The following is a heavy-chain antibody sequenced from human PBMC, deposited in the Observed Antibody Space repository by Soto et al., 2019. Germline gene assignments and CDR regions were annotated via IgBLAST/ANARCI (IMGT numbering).Heavy chain of an antibody. CDR3: AKRDGYYLDF. Sequence: GGSLRLSCGVSGFSFSNYAMSWVRQAPGKGLEWVSAISGSGAGTYYADSVKGRFTISRDNSKNTLYLQMSSPRVEDTAVYYCAKRDGYYLDFWGPGTLVTVSS. D-gene: IGHD3-22*01. CDR2: ISGSGAGT. J-gene: IGHJ4*02. CDR1: GFSFSNYA. V-gene: IGHV3-23*01.